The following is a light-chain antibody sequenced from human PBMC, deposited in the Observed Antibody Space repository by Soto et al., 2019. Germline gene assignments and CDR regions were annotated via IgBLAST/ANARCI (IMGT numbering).Light chain of an antibody. V-gene: IGKV3-20*01. J-gene: IGKJ2*01. Sequence: EIVLTQSPGTLSLSPGERATLSCRASQSVSNSYLVWYQQKPGQAPRLLIYDSSSRATGIPDRFSGSRSGTDFTLTISRLEPEDFAVYYCQQYHNSQYTFGQGTKLEIK. CDR3: QQYHNSQYT. CDR2: DSS. CDR1: QSVSNSY.